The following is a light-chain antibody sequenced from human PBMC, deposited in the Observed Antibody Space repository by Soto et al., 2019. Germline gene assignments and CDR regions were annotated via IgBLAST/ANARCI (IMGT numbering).Light chain of an antibody. CDR1: QSLRSS. Sequence: ETMMTQSPDTLSVSLGERATLSCRASQSLRSSLAWYQQKPGQAPRLLIYDASTRATGIPARFSGSGSGTDFTLTISGLQSEDFAVYYCQQYHTWPITFGGGTKVEIK. CDR2: DAS. J-gene: IGKJ4*01. CDR3: QQYHTWPIT. V-gene: IGKV3-15*01.